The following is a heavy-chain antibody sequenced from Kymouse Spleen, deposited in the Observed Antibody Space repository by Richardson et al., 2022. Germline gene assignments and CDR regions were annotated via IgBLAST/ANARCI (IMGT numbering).Heavy chain of an antibody. CDR1: GGSFSGYY. CDR3: ARSSSSEYYYYGMDV. D-gene: IGHD6-6*01. J-gene: IGHJ6*02. CDR2: INHSGST. V-gene: IGHV4-34*01. Sequence: QVQLQQWGAGLLKPSETLSLTCAVYGGSFSGYYWSWIRQPPGKGLEWIGEINHSGSTNYNPSLKSRVTISVDTSKNQFSLKLSSVTAADTAVYYCARSSSSEYYYYGMDVWGQGTTVTVSS.